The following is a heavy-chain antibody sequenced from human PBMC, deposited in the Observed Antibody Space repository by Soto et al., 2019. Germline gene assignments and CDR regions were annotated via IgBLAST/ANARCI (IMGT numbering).Heavy chain of an antibody. V-gene: IGHV3-7*05. CDR1: GFTFENYS. Sequence: DVQLMESGGGLVQPGGSLRLSCAASGFTFENYSMTWIRQAPGKGLEWVANIRKDGRQEHYVDSVEGRFSVTRDNARASLYLQMNSLRIEDTTVYYCARDANNRDSSVYYDVFDFWGQGTMVTVSP. CDR2: IRKDGRQE. D-gene: IGHD3-22*01. CDR3: ARDANNRDSSVYYDVFDF. J-gene: IGHJ3*01.